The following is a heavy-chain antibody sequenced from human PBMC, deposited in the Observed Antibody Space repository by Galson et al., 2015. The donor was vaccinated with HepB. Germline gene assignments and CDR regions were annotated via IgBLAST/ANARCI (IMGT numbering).Heavy chain of an antibody. Sequence: PALVKPTQTLTLTCTFSGFSLSTSGMCVSWIRQPPGKALEWLARIDWDDDKYYSTSLKTRLTISKDTSKNQVVLTMTNMDPVDTATYYCARIQYYGSGYDAFDIWGQGTMVTVSS. J-gene: IGHJ3*02. D-gene: IGHD3-10*01. CDR3: ARIQYYGSGYDAFDI. V-gene: IGHV2-70*11. CDR2: IDWDDDK. CDR1: GFSLSTSGMC.